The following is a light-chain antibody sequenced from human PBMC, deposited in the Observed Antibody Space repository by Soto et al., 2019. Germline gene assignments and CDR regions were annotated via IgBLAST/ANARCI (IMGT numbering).Light chain of an antibody. J-gene: IGKJ1*01. CDR1: QSVSSN. V-gene: IGKV3-15*01. CDR3: KQYYKWHRK. Sequence: EIVMTQSPSTLSVVPGERATLSCRASQSVSSNLAWYQHKPGQAPRLLTYGASNRATGIPARFSGSGSGTELTITISSMQPEDFEVYSCKQYYKWHRKFGQGKKV. CDR2: GAS.